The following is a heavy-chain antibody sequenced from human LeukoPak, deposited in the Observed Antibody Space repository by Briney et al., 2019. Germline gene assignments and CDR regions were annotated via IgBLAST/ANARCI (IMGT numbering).Heavy chain of an antibody. D-gene: IGHD3-10*01. J-gene: IGHJ5*02. CDR2: ISSSGSTI. Sequence: PGGSLRLSCAASGFTFSSYEMNWVRQAPGKGLEWVSYISSSGSTIYYADSVKGRFTISRDNAKNSLYLQMNSLRAEDTAVYYCATQQTYYYGSGVNWFDPWGQGTLVTVSS. V-gene: IGHV3-48*03. CDR1: GFTFSSYE. CDR3: ATQQTYYYGSGVNWFDP.